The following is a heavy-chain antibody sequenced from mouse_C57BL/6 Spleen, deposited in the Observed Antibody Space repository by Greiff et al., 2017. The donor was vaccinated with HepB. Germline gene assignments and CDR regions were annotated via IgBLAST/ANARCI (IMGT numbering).Heavy chain of an antibody. CDR1: GFTFSDYY. CDR3: ARRYYYGSSYAMDY. V-gene: IGHV5-12*01. D-gene: IGHD1-1*01. CDR2: ISNGGGST. J-gene: IGHJ4*01. Sequence: DVQLVESGGGLVQPGGSLKLSCAASGFTFSDYYMYWVRQTPEKRLEWVAYISNGGGSTYYPDTVKGRFTISRDNAKNTLYLQMSRLKSEDTAMYYCARRYYYGSSYAMDYWGQGTSVTVSS.